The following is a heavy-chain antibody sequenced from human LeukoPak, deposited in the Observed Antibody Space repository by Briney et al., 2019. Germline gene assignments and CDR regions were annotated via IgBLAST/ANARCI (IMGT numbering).Heavy chain of an antibody. CDR1: GGTFSSYA. Sequence: SVKVSCKASGGTFSSYAISWVRQAPGQGLEWMGGIIPIFGTANYAQKFQGRVTITADKSTSTAYMELSGLRSEDTAVYYCARGSYGDYEDYYYYYYIDVWGKGTTVTVSS. J-gene: IGHJ6*03. CDR2: IIPIFGTA. D-gene: IGHD4-17*01. CDR3: ARGSYGDYEDYYYYYYIDV. V-gene: IGHV1-69*06.